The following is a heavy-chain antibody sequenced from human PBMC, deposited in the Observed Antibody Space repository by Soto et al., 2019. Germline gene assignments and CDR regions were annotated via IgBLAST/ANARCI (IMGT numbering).Heavy chain of an antibody. CDR2: IYFSGST. CDR1: GDSISSANYY. D-gene: IGHD2-2*01. CDR3: ARARRYCSSPDCSPHTLAF. Sequence: PSETLSLTCTVSGDSISSANYYWTWVRQRPGKGLEWIGYIYFSGSTFYNPSLKSRLTMSVDTSKNQFSLNLSSLTAADTAVYYCARARRYCSSPDCSPHTLAFWGQGTLVTVSS. J-gene: IGHJ4*02. V-gene: IGHV4-31*03.